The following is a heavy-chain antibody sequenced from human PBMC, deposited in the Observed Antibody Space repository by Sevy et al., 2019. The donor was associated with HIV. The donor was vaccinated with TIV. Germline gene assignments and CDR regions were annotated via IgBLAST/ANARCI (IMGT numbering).Heavy chain of an antibody. V-gene: IGHV3-15*01. CDR2: MKSKTDGGTT. J-gene: IGHJ3*02. CDR3: TTVGDPNWGSEAFDI. D-gene: IGHD3-16*01. Sequence: GGSLRLSCAASGFTFSIIYMNWVRQSPGKGLEWVGRMKSKTDGGTTDYAAPVKDRFTMSRDDSKNTLYLQMNSLKADDTAVCYCTTVGDPNWGSEAFDIWGQGTMVTVS. CDR1: GFTFSIIY.